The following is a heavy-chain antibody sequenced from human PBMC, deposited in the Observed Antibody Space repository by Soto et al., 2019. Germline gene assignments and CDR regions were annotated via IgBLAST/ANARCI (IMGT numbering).Heavy chain of an antibody. CDR1: GFSLITTGSG. CDR3: VHLMTAVTTLGMDV. Sequence: QITLKESGPTLVEPTQTLTLTCTFSGFSLITTGSGVAWIRQPPGKALEWLALIYWDDDKRYSPSLKSRLTITKDTSKIQVLLTMTNMDPVDTGTYFCVHLMTAVTTLGMDVWGQGTAVIVSS. D-gene: IGHD4-17*01. V-gene: IGHV2-5*02. J-gene: IGHJ6*02. CDR2: IYWDDDK.